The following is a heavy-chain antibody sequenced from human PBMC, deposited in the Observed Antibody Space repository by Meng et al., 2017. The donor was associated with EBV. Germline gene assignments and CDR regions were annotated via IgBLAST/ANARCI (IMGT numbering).Heavy chain of an antibody. V-gene: IGHV3-30*03. CDR3: ARDLSGRFDP. CDR2: LPSDGGNT. CDR1: GFTFSGYG. Sequence: QGPLVGSGGGVVQPGRSLRLSCAASGFTFSGYGMFWVRQAPGKGPEWVAILPSDGGNTYYSDSVKGRFTISRDNSKKTLYLQMNSLRAEDTAVYYCARDLSGRFDPWGQGTLVTVSS. D-gene: IGHD1-26*01. J-gene: IGHJ5*02.